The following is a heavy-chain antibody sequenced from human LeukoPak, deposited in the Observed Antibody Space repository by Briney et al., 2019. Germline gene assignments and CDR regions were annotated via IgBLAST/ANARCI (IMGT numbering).Heavy chain of an antibody. J-gene: IGHJ4*02. V-gene: IGHV1-2*02. Sequence: ASVKVSCKASGYTFTGHYMHWVRQAPGQGLEWMGWINPNSGGTNYAQKFQGRVTMTRDTSISTAYMELSRLRSDDTAVYYCARDPTSYDSSGYTIAGGDYWGQGTLVTVSS. D-gene: IGHD3-22*01. CDR2: INPNSGGT. CDR1: GYTFTGHY. CDR3: ARDPTSYDSSGYTIAGGDY.